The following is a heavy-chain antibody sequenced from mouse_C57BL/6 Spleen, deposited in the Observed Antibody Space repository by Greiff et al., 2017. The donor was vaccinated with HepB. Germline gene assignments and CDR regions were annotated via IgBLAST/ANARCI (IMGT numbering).Heavy chain of an antibody. CDR1: GFTFSDYG. Sequence: EVMLVESGGGLVKPGGSLKLSCAASGFTFSDYGMHWVRQAPEKGLEWVAYISSGSSTIYYADTVKGRFTISRDNAKNTLFLQMTSLRSEDTAMYYCARNYLWYFDVWGTGTTFTVSS. D-gene: IGHD1-1*01. CDR2: ISSGSSTI. J-gene: IGHJ1*03. CDR3: ARNYLWYFDV. V-gene: IGHV5-17*01.